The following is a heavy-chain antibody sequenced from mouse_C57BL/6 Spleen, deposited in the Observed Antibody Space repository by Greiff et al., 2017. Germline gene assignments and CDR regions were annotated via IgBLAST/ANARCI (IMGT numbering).Heavy chain of an antibody. CDR1: GYTFTSYW. J-gene: IGHJ2*01. V-gene: IGHV1-52*01. CDR2: IDPSDSET. Sequence: VKLQQPGAELVRPGSSVKLSCKASGYTFTSYWMHWVKQRPIQGLEWIGNIDPSDSETHYNQKFKDKATLTVDKSSSTAYMQLSSLTSEDSAVYYCARSGVTTDYWGQGTTLTVSS. D-gene: IGHD2-2*01. CDR3: ARSGVTTDY.